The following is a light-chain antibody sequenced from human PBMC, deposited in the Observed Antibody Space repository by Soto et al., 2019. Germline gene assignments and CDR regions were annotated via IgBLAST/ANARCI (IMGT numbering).Light chain of an antibody. Sequence: IHVTESPSTLSASIGDRVTITCRASQSINTWLAWYQQRPGKAPKLLVYAASSLQSGVPSRFSGSGSGTDFTLTISSLQPEDFATYYCLQDYNYPITFGQGTRLEIK. J-gene: IGKJ5*01. CDR2: AAS. V-gene: IGKV1-6*01. CDR1: QSINTW. CDR3: LQDYNYPIT.